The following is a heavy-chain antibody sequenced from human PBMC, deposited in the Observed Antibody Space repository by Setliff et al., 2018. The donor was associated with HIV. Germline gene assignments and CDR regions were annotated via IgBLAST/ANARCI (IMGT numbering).Heavy chain of an antibody. CDR1: GGSVNDFY. D-gene: IGHD2-21*01. Sequence: SETLSLTCTVSGGSVNDFYCNWIRQPPGKGPEWIGYIHSSGSTIYNPSLKSRITISLDTSKEQFSLELSSATAADTAVYYCARVPVAGANWFDPWGLGTLVTVSS. V-gene: IGHV4-4*09. J-gene: IGHJ5*02. CDR3: ARVPVAGANWFDP. CDR2: IHSSGST.